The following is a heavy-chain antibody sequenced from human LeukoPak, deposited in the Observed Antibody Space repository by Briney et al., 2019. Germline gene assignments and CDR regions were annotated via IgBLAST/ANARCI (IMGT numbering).Heavy chain of an antibody. CDR1: GFTFSDYH. J-gene: IGHJ4*02. CDR2: ISGSGSTT. CDR3: ARDQLNFPY. D-gene: IGHD5-24*01. Sequence: GGSLRLSCAASGFTFSDYHMTWIRQAPGKGLERVSYISGSGSTTNYADSVRGRFTISRDNAKNSLYLQMNSLRAEDTAVYYCARDQLNFPYWGQGALVTVSS. V-gene: IGHV3-11*01.